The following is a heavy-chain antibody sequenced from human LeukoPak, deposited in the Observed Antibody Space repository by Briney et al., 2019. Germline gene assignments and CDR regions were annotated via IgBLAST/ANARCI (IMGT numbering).Heavy chain of an antibody. J-gene: IGHJ4*02. CDR2: IGGDGRGT. D-gene: IGHD3-10*01. CDR1: GFTFSNHA. V-gene: IGHV3-23*01. CDR3: ARGLMVRGVLFDY. Sequence: PGGSLRLSCTASGFTFSNHAMTWVRQAPGKGLEWVSAIGGDGRGTDYADSVKGRFTTSRDNSKNTLYLQMNSLRAEDTAVYYCARGLMVRGVLFDYWGQGTLVTVSS.